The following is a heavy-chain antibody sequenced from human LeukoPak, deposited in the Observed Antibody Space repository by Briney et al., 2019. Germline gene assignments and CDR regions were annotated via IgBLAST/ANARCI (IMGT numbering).Heavy chain of an antibody. V-gene: IGHV1-46*01. D-gene: IGHD6-13*01. J-gene: IGHJ4*02. CDR1: GYTFTSYY. CDR3: ARDVYGIAAAGPFDY. CDR2: INPSGGST. Sequence: ASVKVSCKASGYTFTSYYMHWVRQAPGQGLEWMGIINPSGGSTSYAQKFQGRVTMTRDTSTSTVYMELSSLRSEDTAVYYCARDVYGIAAAGPFDYWGQGTLDTVSS.